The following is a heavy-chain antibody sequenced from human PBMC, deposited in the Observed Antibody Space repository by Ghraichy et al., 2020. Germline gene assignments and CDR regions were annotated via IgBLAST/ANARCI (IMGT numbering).Heavy chain of an antibody. CDR2: IKQDGSEK. V-gene: IGHV3-7*01. CDR3: ARDSPYYYDSSGYGVDY. J-gene: IGHJ4*02. Sequence: ETLSLTCAASGFTFSSYWMSWVRQAPGKGLEWVANIKQDGSEKYYVDSVKGRFTISRDNAKNSLYLQMNSLRAEDTAVYYCARDSPYYYDSSGYGVDYWGQGTLVTVSS. D-gene: IGHD3-22*01. CDR1: GFTFSSYW.